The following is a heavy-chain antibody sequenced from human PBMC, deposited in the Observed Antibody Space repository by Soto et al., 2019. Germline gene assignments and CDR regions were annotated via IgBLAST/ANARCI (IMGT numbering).Heavy chain of an antibody. Sequence: VQLVESGGGLIQPGGSLRLSCAASGFTLSNNHMTWVRQAAGKGLELVSFVHGGGSTSYADSVKGRFTISRDNSKNTLYLQMDSLRAEDTAIYYCAGRLTTAASLDYWGRGTLVTVSS. V-gene: IGHV3-53*01. J-gene: IGHJ4*02. CDR2: VHGGGST. D-gene: IGHD3-16*01. CDR1: GFTLSNNH. CDR3: AGRLTTAASLDY.